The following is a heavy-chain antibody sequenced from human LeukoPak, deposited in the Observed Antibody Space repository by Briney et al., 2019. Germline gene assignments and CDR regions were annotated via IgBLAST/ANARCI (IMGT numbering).Heavy chain of an antibody. D-gene: IGHD4-17*01. J-gene: IGHJ4*02. CDR3: ARSLDDYGDYGGEADY. CDR1: GFTFSSYA. V-gene: IGHV3-48*04. CDR2: ISSSGSTI. Sequence: GGSLRLSCAASGFTFSSYAMSWVRQAPGKGLEWVSYISSSGSTIYYADSVKGRFTISRDNAKNSLYLQMNSLRAEDTAVYYCARSLDDYGDYGGEADYWGQGTLVTVSS.